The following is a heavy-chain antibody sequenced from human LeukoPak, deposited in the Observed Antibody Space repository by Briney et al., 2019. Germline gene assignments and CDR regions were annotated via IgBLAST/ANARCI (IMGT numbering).Heavy chain of an antibody. V-gene: IGHV4-30-2*01. CDR3: ARGFDFWSGSDY. D-gene: IGHD3-3*01. CDR2: IYHSGST. CDR1: GGSISSGGYY. Sequence: SETLSLTCTVSGGSISSGGYYWSWIRQPPGKGLEWIGYIYHSGSTYYNPSLKSRVTISVDRSKNQFSLKLSSVTAADTAVYYCARGFDFWSGSDYWGQGTLVTVSS. J-gene: IGHJ4*02.